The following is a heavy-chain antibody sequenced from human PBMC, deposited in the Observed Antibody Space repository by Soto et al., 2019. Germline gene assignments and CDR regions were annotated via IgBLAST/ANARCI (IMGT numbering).Heavy chain of an antibody. J-gene: IGHJ3*02. CDR3: ARGFTGLGPWNYADAFDI. CDR2: IWYDGSNK. Sequence: QVQLVESGGGVVQPGRSLRLSCTASGFTFSSYGMHWVRQAPGKGLEWVAVIWYDGSNKYYADSVKGRFTISRDKSKNTLYLQMNILRSAHTAVYYCARGFTGLGPWNYADAFDIWGQGTMVTVSS. CDR1: GFTFSSYG. V-gene: IGHV3-33*01. D-gene: IGHD1-7*01.